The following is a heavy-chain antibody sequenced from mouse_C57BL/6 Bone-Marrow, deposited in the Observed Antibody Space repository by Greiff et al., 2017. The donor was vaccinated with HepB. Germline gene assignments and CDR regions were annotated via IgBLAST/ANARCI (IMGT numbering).Heavy chain of an antibody. Sequence: QVQLQQSGSELRSPGSSVKLSCKDFDSEVFPIAYMSWVRQKPGHGFEWIGGILPSIGRTIYGEKFEDKVTLDADTLSNTAYLELNSLTSEDSAIYYCARGPIYYDYEGYFDYWGQGTTLTVSS. V-gene: IGHV15-2*01. CDR2: ILPSIGRT. J-gene: IGHJ2*01. D-gene: IGHD2-4*01. CDR3: ARGPIYYDYEGYFDY. CDR1: DSEVFPIAY.